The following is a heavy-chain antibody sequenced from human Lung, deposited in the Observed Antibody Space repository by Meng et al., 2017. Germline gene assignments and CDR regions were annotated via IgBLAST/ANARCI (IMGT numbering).Heavy chain of an antibody. CDR2: INHSGST. D-gene: IGHD4-11*01. CDR1: GGSFSDYY. J-gene: IGHJ4*02. V-gene: IGHV4-34*01. CDR3: ARGPTTMAHDFDY. Sequence: QVQLPQWGAGLLKPSETLSLTCVVSGGSFSDYYWSWIRQPPGKGLEWIGEINHSGSTNYNPSHESRATISVDTSQNNLSLKLSSVTAADSAVYYCARGPTTMAHDFDYWGQGTLVTVSS.